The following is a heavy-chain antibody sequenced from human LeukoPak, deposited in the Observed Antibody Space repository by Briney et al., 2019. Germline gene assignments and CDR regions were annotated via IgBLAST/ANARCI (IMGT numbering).Heavy chain of an antibody. D-gene: IGHD4-23*01. CDR1: GFTFSSYA. CDR3: ARVQPPPTVVTPRYYYYGMDV. V-gene: IGHV3-23*01. J-gene: IGHJ6*02. Sequence: GGSLRLSCAASGFTFSSYAMGWVRQAPGKGLEWVSAISGSGGRTYYADSVKGRFTISRDNAKNSLYLQMNSLRDEDTAVYYCARVQPPPTVVTPRYYYYGMDVWGQGTTVTVSS. CDR2: ISGSGGRT.